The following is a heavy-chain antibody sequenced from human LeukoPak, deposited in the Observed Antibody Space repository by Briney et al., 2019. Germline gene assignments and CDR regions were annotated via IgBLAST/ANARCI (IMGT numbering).Heavy chain of an antibody. V-gene: IGHV1-2*06. D-gene: IGHD3-22*01. Sequence: GASVKVSCKASGYTFTGYYMHWVRQAPGQGLEWMGRINPNSGGTNYAQKFQGRVTMTRDTSISTAYMELSRLRSDDTAVYYCAGRYDYYYDSSGRPSQLDYWGQGTLVTVSS. J-gene: IGHJ4*02. CDR1: GYTFTGYY. CDR2: INPNSGGT. CDR3: AGRYDYYYDSSGRPSQLDY.